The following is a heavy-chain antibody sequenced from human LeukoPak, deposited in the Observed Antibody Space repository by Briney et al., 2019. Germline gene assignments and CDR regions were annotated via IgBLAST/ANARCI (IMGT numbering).Heavy chain of an antibody. J-gene: IGHJ4*02. CDR3: ARLKIDGTHFDY. CDR2: FDPEDGET. D-gene: IGHD3-9*01. Sequence: ASVKVSCKVSGYTLTELSMHWVRQAPGKGLEWMGGFDPEDGETIYAQKFQGRVTMTEDTSTDTAYMELSSLRAEDTAVYYCARLKIDGTHFDYWGQGTLVTVSS. V-gene: IGHV1-24*01. CDR1: GYTLTELS.